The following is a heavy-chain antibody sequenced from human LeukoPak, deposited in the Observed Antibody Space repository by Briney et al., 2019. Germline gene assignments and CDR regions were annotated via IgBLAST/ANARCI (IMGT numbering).Heavy chain of an antibody. D-gene: IGHD2-15*01. V-gene: IGHV1-69*04. CDR2: IIPILGIA. J-gene: IGHJ4*02. CDR3: AKDRETTRGQSYFDS. Sequence: ASVKVSCKASGGTFSSYAISWVRQAPGQGLEWMGRIIPILGIANYAQKFQGRVTITADKSTSTAYMELSSLRSEDTAVYYCAKDRETTRGQSYFDSWGQGTLVTVSS. CDR1: GGTFSSYA.